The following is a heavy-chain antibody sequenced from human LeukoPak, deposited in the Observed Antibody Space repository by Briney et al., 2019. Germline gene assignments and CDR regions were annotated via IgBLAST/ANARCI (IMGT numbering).Heavy chain of an antibody. CDR3: ARGYCSGGSCVTLDY. CDR1: GGSISSYY. D-gene: IGHD2-15*01. J-gene: IGHJ4*02. V-gene: IGHV4-4*07. Sequence: SETLSLTCTVSGGSISSYYWSWIRQPAGKGLEWIGRIYTSGSTNYNPSLKSRVTMSVDTSKNQFSLKLSSVTAADTAVYYCARGYCSGGSCVTLDYWGQGTLVTVSS. CDR2: IYTSGST.